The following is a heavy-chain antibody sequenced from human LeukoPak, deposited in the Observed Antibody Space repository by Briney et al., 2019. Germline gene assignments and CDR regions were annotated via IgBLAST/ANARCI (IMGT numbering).Heavy chain of an antibody. J-gene: IGHJ4*02. CDR3: AKDRYYYDSSGATFDY. CDR2: ISGSGGST. V-gene: IGHV3-23*01. Sequence: GGSLRLSCAASGFTFSSYAMSWVRQALGKGLEWVSAISGSGGSTYYADSVKGRFTISRDNSKNTLYLQMNSLRAEDTAVYYCAKDRYYYDSSGATFDYWGQGTLVTVSS. D-gene: IGHD3-22*01. CDR1: GFTFSSYA.